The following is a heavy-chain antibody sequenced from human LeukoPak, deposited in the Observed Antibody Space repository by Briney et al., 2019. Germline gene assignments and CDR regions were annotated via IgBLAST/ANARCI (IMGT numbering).Heavy chain of an antibody. CDR3: ARLRVGYCSSTSCYYYYYGMDV. CDR1: GYTFTSYA. CDR2: INAGNGNT. J-gene: IGHJ6*02. Sequence: ASVKVSCKASGYTFTSYAMHWVRQAPGQRLEWMGWINAGNGNTKYSQKLQGRVTITRDTSASTAYMELSSLRSEDTAVYYCARLRVGYCSSTSCYYYYYGMDVWGQGTTVTVSS. D-gene: IGHD2-2*01. V-gene: IGHV1-3*01.